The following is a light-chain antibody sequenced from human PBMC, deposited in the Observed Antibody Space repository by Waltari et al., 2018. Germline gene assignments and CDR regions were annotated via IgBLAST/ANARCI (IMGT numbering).Light chain of an antibody. CDR3: NSRDSSGNHLEV. CDR1: SLRSYY. V-gene: IGLV3-19*01. Sequence: SSELTRDPAVSVALGQTVRITCQGDSLRSYYASWYQQKPGQAPVLVIYGKNNRPSGIPDRFSGSSSGNTASLTITGAQAEDEADYYCNSRDSSGNHLEVFGGGTKLTVL. J-gene: IGLJ2*01. CDR2: GKN.